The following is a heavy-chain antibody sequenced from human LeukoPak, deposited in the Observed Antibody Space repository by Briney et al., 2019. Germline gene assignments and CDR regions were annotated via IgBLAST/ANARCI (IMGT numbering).Heavy chain of an antibody. CDR1: AGTFSSND. J-gene: IGHJ3*02. D-gene: IGHD2-21*02. Sequence: SVKISCNTSAGTFSSNDISWVRQATGQGLEWIVRIIPIFGIANYAQKFQGRVTITADKSTSTAYMELSSLRSEDTAMYYCARAYCGGDCPPGAFDIWGQGTMVTVSS. V-gene: IGHV1-69*04. CDR3: ARAYCGGDCPPGAFDI. CDR2: IIPIFGIA.